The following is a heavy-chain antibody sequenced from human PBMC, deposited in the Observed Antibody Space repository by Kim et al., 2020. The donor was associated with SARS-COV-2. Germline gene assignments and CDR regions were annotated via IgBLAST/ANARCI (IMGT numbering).Heavy chain of an antibody. D-gene: IGHD6-19*01. J-gene: IGHJ4*02. V-gene: IGHV5-51*01. CDR2: IYPGDSDT. Sequence: GESLKISCWGSGDTFATYWIGWARQLPGKGLEWMGIIYPGDSDTKYNPSFQGQVTISVDKSTSTAYLQWSSLKASDTATYFCARVMSPTGWYAMLWGQGTLVTVPS. CDR1: GDTFATYW. CDR3: ARVMSPTGWYAML.